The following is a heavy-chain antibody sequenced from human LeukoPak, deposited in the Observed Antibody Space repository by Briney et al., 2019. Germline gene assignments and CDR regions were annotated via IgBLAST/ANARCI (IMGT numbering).Heavy chain of an antibody. CDR2: ISAYNGNT. Sequence: ASVKVSCKASGYTFTSHGISWVRQAPGQGLEWMGWISAYNGNTNYAQKLQGRVTMTTDTSTSTAYMELRSLRSDDTAVYYCAREPAYYDFWSGYQHGYYFDYWGQGTLVTVSS. J-gene: IGHJ4*02. CDR3: AREPAYYDFWSGYQHGYYFDY. V-gene: IGHV1-18*01. CDR1: GYTFTSHG. D-gene: IGHD3-3*01.